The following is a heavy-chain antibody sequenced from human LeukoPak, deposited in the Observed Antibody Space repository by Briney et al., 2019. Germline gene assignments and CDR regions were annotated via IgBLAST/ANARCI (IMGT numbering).Heavy chain of an antibody. CDR3: ARGSSYCGGDCFDY. V-gene: IGHV3-30*02. CDR2: IRYDGSNK. J-gene: IGHJ4*02. D-gene: IGHD2-21*01. CDR1: GFTFSSYG. Sequence: QAGGSLRLSCAASGFTFSSYGMHWVRQAPGKRLEWVAFIRYDGSNKYYADSVKGRFTISRDNAKSSLYLQMNSLRAEDTAVYYCARGSSYCGGDCFDYWGQGTLVTVSS.